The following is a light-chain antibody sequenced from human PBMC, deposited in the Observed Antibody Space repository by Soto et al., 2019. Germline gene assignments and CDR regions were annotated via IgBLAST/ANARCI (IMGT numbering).Light chain of an antibody. CDR1: GSDVGGYDY. Sequence: QSALAQPASVSGSPGQSITISCTGTGSDVGGYDYVSWYQHHPGKAPKVMIYEVTNRPSGVSNRFSGSKSGNTASLTISGLLDDEEADYYCSSYKSRSTYVFGTGTKVTV. V-gene: IGLV2-14*01. CDR2: EVT. J-gene: IGLJ1*01. CDR3: SSYKSRSTYV.